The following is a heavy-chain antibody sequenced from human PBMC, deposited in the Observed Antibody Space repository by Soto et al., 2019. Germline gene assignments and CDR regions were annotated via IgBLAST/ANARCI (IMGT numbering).Heavy chain of an antibody. CDR1: GGSINSGGYY. J-gene: IGHJ5*02. Sequence: QVQLQESGPGLVKPSQTLSLTCSVSGGSINSGGYYWSWIRQHPGKGLEWIGYIYYSGSTYYNPSLKSRVTISVDTSKKQFSLKVSSVTAADTAVYYCARETLAKNNWFDPWGQGTLVIVSS. CDR2: IYYSGST. V-gene: IGHV4-31*03. CDR3: ARETLAKNNWFDP.